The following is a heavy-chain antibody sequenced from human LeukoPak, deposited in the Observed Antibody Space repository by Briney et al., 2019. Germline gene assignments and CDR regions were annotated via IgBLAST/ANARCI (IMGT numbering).Heavy chain of an antibody. J-gene: IGHJ3*02. D-gene: IGHD6-6*01. Sequence: PGGSLRLSCAASGFTFSSYAMHWVRQAPGKGLEWVAVISYDGSNKYYADSVKGRFTISRDNSKNTLYLQMNSLRAEDTAVYYCARSGTRFEYSSSSGAFDIWGQGTMVTVSS. CDR1: GFTFSSYA. V-gene: IGHV3-30-3*01. CDR3: ARSGTRFEYSSSSGAFDI. CDR2: ISYDGSNK.